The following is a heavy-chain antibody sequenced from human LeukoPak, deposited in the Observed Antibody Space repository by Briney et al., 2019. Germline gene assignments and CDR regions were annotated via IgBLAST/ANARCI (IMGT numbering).Heavy chain of an antibody. J-gene: IGHJ3*02. CDR2: ISWNSGSI. D-gene: IGHD6-19*01. CDR1: GFTFSDYA. CDR3: AKVELPSPRIAVAPAPDAFDI. Sequence: GGSLRLSCAASGFTFSDYAMHWVRQAPGKGLEWVSGISWNSGSIGYADSVKGRFTISRDNAKNSLYLQMNSLRAEDTALYYCAKVELPSPRIAVAPAPDAFDIWGQGTMVTVSS. V-gene: IGHV3-9*01.